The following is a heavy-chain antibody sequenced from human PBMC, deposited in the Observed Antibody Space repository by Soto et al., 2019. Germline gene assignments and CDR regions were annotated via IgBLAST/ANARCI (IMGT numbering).Heavy chain of an antibody. Sequence: SETLSLTCTVSGGSISSGGYYWSWIRQHPGKGLEWIGYIYYSGSTYYNPSLKSRVTISVDTSKNQFSLKLSSVTAADTAVYYCARDEGSPEDVWGKGTTVTVSS. CDR1: GGSISSGGYY. CDR2: IYYSGST. V-gene: IGHV4-31*03. J-gene: IGHJ6*04. CDR3: ARDEGSPEDV.